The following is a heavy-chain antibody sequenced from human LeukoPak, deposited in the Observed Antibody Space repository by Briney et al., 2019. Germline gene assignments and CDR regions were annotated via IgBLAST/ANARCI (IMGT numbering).Heavy chain of an antibody. CDR2: ITITTYI. CDR3: ARALSIESSSPQGN. CDR1: GFTFSNSN. Sequence: GGSLRLSCAASGFTFSNSNMYWVRQAPGEGLKWVSSITITTYIYYADSVKGRFTISRDNAKNSLYLQMNSLRAEDTAIYYCARALSIESSSPQGNWGQGTLVTVSS. V-gene: IGHV3-69-1*02. D-gene: IGHD2-21*01. J-gene: IGHJ4*02.